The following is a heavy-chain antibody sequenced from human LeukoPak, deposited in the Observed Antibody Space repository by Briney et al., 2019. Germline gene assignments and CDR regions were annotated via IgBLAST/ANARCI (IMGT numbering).Heavy chain of an antibody. D-gene: IGHD5-12*01. CDR1: GGSISSGSYY. V-gene: IGHV4-61*02. CDR2: IYTSGST. CDR3: ASGALVATMKWFDP. Sequence: SQTLSLTCTVSGGSISSGSYYWSWIRQPAGKGLEWIGRIYTSGSTNYNPSLKSRVTISVDTSKNQFSLKLSSVTAADTAVYYCASGALVATMKWFDPWGQGTLVTVSS. J-gene: IGHJ5*02.